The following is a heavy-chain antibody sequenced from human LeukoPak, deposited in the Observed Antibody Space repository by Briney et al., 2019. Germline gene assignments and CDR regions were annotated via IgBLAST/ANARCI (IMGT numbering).Heavy chain of an antibody. D-gene: IGHD3-3*01. CDR2: MNPNSGNT. CDR3: ARGRQIDFWSGYYWDYYYGMDV. J-gene: IGHJ6*02. CDR1: GYTFTSYD. Sequence: ASVKVSCKASGYTFTSYDINWVRQATGQGLEWMGWMNPNSGNTGYAQKFQGRVTMTRNTSISTAYMELSSLRSEDTAVYYCARGRQIDFWSGYYWDYYYGMDVWAKGPRSPSP. V-gene: IGHV1-8*01.